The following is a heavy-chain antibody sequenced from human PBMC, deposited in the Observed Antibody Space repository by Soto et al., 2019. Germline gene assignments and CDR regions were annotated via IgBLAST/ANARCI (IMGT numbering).Heavy chain of an antibody. CDR1: GGSISSYY. Sequence: SETLSLTCTVSGGSISSYYWSWIRQPPGKGLEWIGYIYYSGSTNYNPSLKSRVTISVDTSKNQFSLKLSSVTAADTAVYYCARADIVGRWGTGWFDPWGQGTLVTVSS. D-gene: IGHD5-12*01. J-gene: IGHJ5*02. CDR2: IYYSGST. CDR3: ARADIVGRWGTGWFDP. V-gene: IGHV4-59*01.